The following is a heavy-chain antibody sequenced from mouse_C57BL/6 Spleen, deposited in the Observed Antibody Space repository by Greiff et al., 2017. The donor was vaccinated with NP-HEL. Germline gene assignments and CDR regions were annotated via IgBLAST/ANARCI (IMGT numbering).Heavy chain of an antibody. CDR2: ISSGGDYI. CDR3: TREEMVTTYFDV. J-gene: IGHJ1*03. Sequence: EVMLVESGEGLVKPGGSLKLSCAASGFTFSSCAMSWVRQTPEKRLEWVAYISSGGDYIYYADTVKGRFTISRDNARNTLYLQMSSLKSEDTAMYYCTREEMVTTYFDVWGTGTTVTVSS. CDR1: GFTFSSCA. D-gene: IGHD2-2*01. V-gene: IGHV5-9-1*02.